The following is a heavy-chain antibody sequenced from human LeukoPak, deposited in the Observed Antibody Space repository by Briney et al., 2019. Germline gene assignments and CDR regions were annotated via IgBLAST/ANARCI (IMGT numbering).Heavy chain of an antibody. CDR3: AREGGIAVAGSDGTFDY. CDR1: GGTFSSYA. D-gene: IGHD6-19*01. CDR2: IIPIFGTA. V-gene: IGHV1-69*05. Sequence: SAKVSCKASGGTFSSYAISWVRQAPGQGLEWMGRIIPIFGTANYAQKFQGRVTITTDESTSTAYMELSSLRSEDTAVYYCAREGGIAVAGSDGTFDYWGQGTLVTVSS. J-gene: IGHJ4*02.